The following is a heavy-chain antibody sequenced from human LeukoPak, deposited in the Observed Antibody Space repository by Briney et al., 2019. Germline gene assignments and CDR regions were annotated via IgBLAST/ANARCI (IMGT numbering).Heavy chain of an antibody. CDR1: GFIFSSYS. Sequence: GGSLRLSCAASGFIFSSYSMSWVRQAPGKGLEWVSTISDSGSSTYYADSVKGRFTISRDNSKNTLYLQMNSLRAEDTAVYYCAYCSNGVCYKAGLDYWGQGTLVTVSS. CDR2: ISDSGSST. V-gene: IGHV3-23*01. D-gene: IGHD2-8*01. CDR3: AYCSNGVCYKAGLDY. J-gene: IGHJ4*02.